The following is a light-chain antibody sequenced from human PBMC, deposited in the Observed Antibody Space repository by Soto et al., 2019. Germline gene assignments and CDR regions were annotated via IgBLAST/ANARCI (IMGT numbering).Light chain of an antibody. Sequence: QSVLTQAPSASGTPGLRVTISCSGSSSNIGINTVNWYQHLPGTAPKLLIYANNQRPSGVPDRFSVSKSGTSASLAISGLQSEDEADYYCAAWDGSLNGVVFGGGTKLTVL. V-gene: IGLV1-44*01. CDR2: ANN. J-gene: IGLJ2*01. CDR1: SSNIGINT. CDR3: AAWDGSLNGVV.